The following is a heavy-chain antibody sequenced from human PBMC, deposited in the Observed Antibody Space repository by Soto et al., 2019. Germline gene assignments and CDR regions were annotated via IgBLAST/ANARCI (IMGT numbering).Heavy chain of an antibody. J-gene: IGHJ5*02. Sequence: GASVKVSCKASGSTFSRYAISWVRQAPGQGLEWMGGIIPIFGTANYAQKFQGRVTITAGESTSTAYMELSSLRSEDTAVYYCGRVLKSQYNWNDPPPGWFDPWGQGTLVTVSS. CDR2: IIPIFGTA. V-gene: IGHV1-69*13. D-gene: IGHD1-20*01. CDR3: GRVLKSQYNWNDPPPGWFDP. CDR1: GSTFSRYA.